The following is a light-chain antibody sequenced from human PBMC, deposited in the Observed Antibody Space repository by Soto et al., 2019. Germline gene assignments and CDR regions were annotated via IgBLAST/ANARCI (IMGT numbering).Light chain of an antibody. CDR3: QQYDNLLRCT. CDR1: QDISNY. J-gene: IGKJ2*02. Sequence: DIQMTESPSSLSASVGDRVTITCQASQDISNYLNWYQQKPGKAPKLLIYDASNLETGVPSRFSGSGSGTDFTFTISSLQPEDIATYYCQQYDNLLRCTFGQGTKLDIK. V-gene: IGKV1-33*01. CDR2: DAS.